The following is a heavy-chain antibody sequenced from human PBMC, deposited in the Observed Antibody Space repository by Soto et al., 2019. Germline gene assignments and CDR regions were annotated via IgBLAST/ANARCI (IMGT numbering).Heavy chain of an antibody. D-gene: IGHD2-2*01. CDR2: IYPGDPDT. J-gene: IGHJ6*02. CDR3: ARRSRYAVGVYGMDV. CDR1: GYSFTSYW. V-gene: IGHV5-51*01. Sequence: PGESLKISCKGSGYSFTSYWIGWVRQMPGKGLEWMGIIYPGDPDTRYSPSFQGQVTISADKSISTAYLQWSSLKASDTAMYYCARRSRYAVGVYGMDVWGQGTTVTV.